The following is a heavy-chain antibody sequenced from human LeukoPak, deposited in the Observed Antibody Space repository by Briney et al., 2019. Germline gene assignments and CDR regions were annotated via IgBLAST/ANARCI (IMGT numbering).Heavy chain of an antibody. Sequence: SETLSLTCAVYGGSFSGYYWCWIRQPPGKGLEWIGEINHSGSTNYNPSLKSRVTISVDTSKNQFSLKLSSVTAAGTAVYYCARVANYWGQGTLVTVSS. CDR1: GGSFSGYY. CDR3: ARVANY. V-gene: IGHV4-34*01. CDR2: INHSGST. J-gene: IGHJ4*02.